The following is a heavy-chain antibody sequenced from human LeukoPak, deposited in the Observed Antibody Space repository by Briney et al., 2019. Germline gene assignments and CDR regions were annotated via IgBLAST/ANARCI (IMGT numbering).Heavy chain of an antibody. CDR3: ARGAAAGIEGLDY. Sequence: GGSLRLSCAASAFIFSSYGMHWVRQAPGKGLEWVAFIRFDGSDEYYADSMKGRFTISRDNSKNTLYLQMNSLRAEDTAVYYCARGAAAGIEGLDYWGQGTLVTVSS. CDR1: AFIFSSYG. V-gene: IGHV3-30*02. D-gene: IGHD6-13*01. J-gene: IGHJ4*02. CDR2: IRFDGSDE.